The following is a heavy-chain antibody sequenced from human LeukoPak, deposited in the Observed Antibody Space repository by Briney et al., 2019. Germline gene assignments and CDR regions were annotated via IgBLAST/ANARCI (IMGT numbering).Heavy chain of an antibody. CDR3: ARASTVTDAFDYYYYGMDV. CDR2: ISSSSSYT. J-gene: IGHJ6*02. Sequence: PGGSLRLSCAASGFTFSDYYMSWIRQAPGKGLEWVACISSSSSYTNYADSVKGRFTISRDNAKNSLYLQMNGLRAEDTAVYYCARASTVTDAFDYYYYGMDVWGQGTTVTVSS. CDR1: GFTFSDYY. V-gene: IGHV3-11*05. D-gene: IGHD4-17*01.